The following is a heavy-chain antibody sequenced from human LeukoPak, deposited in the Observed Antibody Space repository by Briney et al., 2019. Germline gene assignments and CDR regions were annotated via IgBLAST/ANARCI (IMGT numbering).Heavy chain of an antibody. CDR1: GGSISSGGCY. J-gene: IGHJ3*02. D-gene: IGHD3-16*01. V-gene: IGHV4-31*03. CDR2: IYYSGST. Sequence: SQTLSLTCTVSGGSISSGGCYWSWIRQHPGKGLEWIGYIYYSGSTYYNPSLKSRVTISVDTSKNQFSLKLSSVTAADTAVYYCASSTLGEYYAFDIWGQGTMVTVSS. CDR3: ASSTLGEYYAFDI.